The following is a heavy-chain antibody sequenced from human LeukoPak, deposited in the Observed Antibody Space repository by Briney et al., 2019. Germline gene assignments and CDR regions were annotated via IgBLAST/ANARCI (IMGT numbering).Heavy chain of an antibody. CDR2: ISAYNGNT. CDR1: GYTFTSYG. D-gene: IGHD3-10*01. Sequence: GASVKVSCKASGYTFTSYGISWVRQAPGQGLEWMGWISAYNGNTIYAQKFQGRVTMAEDTSTDTAYVEVSSLRSEDTAVYYCATDYYGSGSGDLISPYWGQGTLVTVSS. J-gene: IGHJ4*02. V-gene: IGHV1-18*01. CDR3: ATDYYGSGSGDLISPY.